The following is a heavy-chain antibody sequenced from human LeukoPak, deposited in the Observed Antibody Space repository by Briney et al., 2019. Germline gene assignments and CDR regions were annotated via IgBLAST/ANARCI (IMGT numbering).Heavy chain of an antibody. CDR2: IRYDGSNK. J-gene: IGHJ5*02. CDR3: AKDPVGHRSHGYDP. CDR1: GFTFSSYG. D-gene: IGHD2-15*01. V-gene: IGHV3-30*02. Sequence: GGSLRLSCAASGFTFSSYGMHWVRQAPGKGLEWVAFIRYDGSNKYYADSVKGRFTISRDNSKNTLYLQMNSLRAEDTAVYYCAKDPVGHRSHGYDPWGQGTLVTVSS.